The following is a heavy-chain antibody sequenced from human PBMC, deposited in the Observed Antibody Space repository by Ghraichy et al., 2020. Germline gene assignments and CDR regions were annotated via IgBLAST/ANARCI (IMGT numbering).Heavy chain of an antibody. CDR2: IYYSGST. J-gene: IGHJ5*02. CDR3: ARGYYYDSSGYYP. D-gene: IGHD3-22*01. CDR1: GGSISSYY. Sequence: TLSLTCTVSGGSISSYYWSWIRQPPGKGLEWIGYIYYSGSTNYNPSLKSRVTISVDTSKNQFSLKLSSVTAADTAVYYCARGYYYDSSGYYPWGQGTLVTVSS. V-gene: IGHV4-59*08.